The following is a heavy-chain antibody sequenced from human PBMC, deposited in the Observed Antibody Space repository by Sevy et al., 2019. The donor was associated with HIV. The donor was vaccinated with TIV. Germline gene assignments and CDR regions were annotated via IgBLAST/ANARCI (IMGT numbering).Heavy chain of an antibody. J-gene: IGHJ4*02. CDR3: AGENAWGRGYS. Sequence: SETLSLTCTVSGGSITSLYWNWIRQPPGKGLEWIANIYYNGHINYNPSLKSRVTLSLDTSKNQFSLRLSSVAAADTAMYYCAGENAWGRGYSWGQGTLVTISS. CDR2: IYYNGHI. D-gene: IGHD1-26*01. V-gene: IGHV4-59*08. CDR1: GGSITSLY.